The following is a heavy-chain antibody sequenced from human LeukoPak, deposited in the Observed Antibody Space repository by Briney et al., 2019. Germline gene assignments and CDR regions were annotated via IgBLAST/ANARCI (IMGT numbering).Heavy chain of an antibody. J-gene: IGHJ4*02. CDR3: ARDLRAGSYAFD. CDR1: GFTFSNYG. Sequence: PGGSLRLSCAASGFTFSNYGMHWVRQAPGKGLEWVANIKQDGTEKYYVDSVKGRFTISRDNAKNSVYLQMNSLRAEDTAIYYCARDLRAGSYAFDWGQGTLVTVSS. CDR2: IKQDGTEK. V-gene: IGHV3-7*01. D-gene: IGHD5-18*01.